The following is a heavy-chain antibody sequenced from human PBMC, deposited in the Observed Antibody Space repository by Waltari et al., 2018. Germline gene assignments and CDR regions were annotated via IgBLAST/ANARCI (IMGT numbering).Heavy chain of an antibody. D-gene: IGHD5-12*01. J-gene: IGHJ4*02. V-gene: IGHV4-59*01. Sequence: YWSWIRQPPGKGLEWIGYIYYSGSTNYNPSLKSRVTISVDTSKNQFSLKLSSVTAADTAVYYCAKNRDGYNTDWGQGTLVTVSS. CDR1: Y. CDR3: AKNRDGYNTD. CDR2: IYYSGST.